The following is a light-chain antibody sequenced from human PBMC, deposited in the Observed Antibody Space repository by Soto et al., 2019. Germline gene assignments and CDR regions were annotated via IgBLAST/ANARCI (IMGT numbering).Light chain of an antibody. CDR3: QQYESYRT. Sequence: DIQMTQSPSTLSASVGDRVTITCRASQNVTTWLAWYQHKPGKAPKLLLYDVSNLESGVPSRFSGSGSGTEFTLTINSLQSDDFATYFCQQYESYRTFGQGTQVEIK. J-gene: IGKJ1*01. V-gene: IGKV1-5*01. CDR1: QNVTTW. CDR2: DVS.